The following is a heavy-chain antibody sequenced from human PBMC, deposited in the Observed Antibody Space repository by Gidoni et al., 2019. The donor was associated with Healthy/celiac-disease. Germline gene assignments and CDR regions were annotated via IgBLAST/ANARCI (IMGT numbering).Heavy chain of an antibody. CDR2: ISYDGSNK. Sequence: QVQLVESVGGVVQPGRSLRLSCSASVFTFSSYGIHWVRQAPGNGLEWVEVISYDGSNKYYADSVKGRFTISRDNSKNTLYLQMNSLRAEDTAVYYCAKDEAVVVAATPYYYYGMDVWGQGTTVTVSS. V-gene: IGHV3-30*18. CDR3: AKDEAVVVAATPYYYYGMDV. J-gene: IGHJ6*02. D-gene: IGHD2-15*01. CDR1: VFTFSSYG.